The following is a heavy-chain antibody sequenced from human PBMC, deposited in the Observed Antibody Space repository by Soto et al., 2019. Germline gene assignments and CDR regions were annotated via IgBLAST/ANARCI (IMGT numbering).Heavy chain of an antibody. CDR2: IYWEDDK. V-gene: IGHV2-5*02. D-gene: IGHD5-18*01. CDR1: GFSLSTSGVG. J-gene: IGHJ4*02. CDR3: AHYVDTDIDY. Sequence: QITLKESGPTLVKPTQTLTLTCTFYGFSLSTSGVGVGWIRQPPGKALEWLALIYWEDDKRYIPSLKSRVTNXXDTSKNQVVLTLTSMDPVDTATYYCAHYVDTDIDYWGQGTLVTVSS.